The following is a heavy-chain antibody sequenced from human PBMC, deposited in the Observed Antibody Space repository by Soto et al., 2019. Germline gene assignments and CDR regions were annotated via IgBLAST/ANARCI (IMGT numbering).Heavy chain of an antibody. CDR2: IYHSGST. J-gene: IGHJ4*02. CDR3: ARARWCSGGSCYLILDY. CDR1: GGSISSSNW. Sequence: PSETLSLTCAVSGGSISSSNWWSWVRQPPGKGLEWIGEIYHSGSTNYNPSLKSRVTISVDKSKNQFSLKLSSVTAADTAVYYCARARWCSGGSCYLILDYWGQGTLVTVSS. D-gene: IGHD2-15*01. V-gene: IGHV4-4*02.